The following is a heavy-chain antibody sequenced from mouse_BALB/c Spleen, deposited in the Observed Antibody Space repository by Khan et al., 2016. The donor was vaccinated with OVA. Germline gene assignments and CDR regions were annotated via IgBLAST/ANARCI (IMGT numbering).Heavy chain of an antibody. CDR1: GYSITTNYA. D-gene: IGHD1-2*01. CDR2: ISYSGST. V-gene: IGHV3-2*02. J-gene: IGHJ4*01. Sequence: EVQLQESGPGLVKPSQSLSLTCTVTGYSITTNYAWDWIRQFPGNKLEWMSYISYSGSTSYNPSLKSRISITRDKSKNQSFLQLNSVTTEDTATYYCARKNYDGDGGDYWGQGTSVTVSS. CDR3: ARKNYDGDGGDY.